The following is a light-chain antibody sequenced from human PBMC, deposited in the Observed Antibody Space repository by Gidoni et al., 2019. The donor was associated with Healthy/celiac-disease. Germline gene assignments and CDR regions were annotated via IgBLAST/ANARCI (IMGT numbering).Light chain of an antibody. Sequence: EIVMTQSPATLSVSPGERATLSCRAGQSVSSNLAWYQQKPGQAPRLLIYGASTRATGIPARFSGSGSGTEFTLTISGLQSEDFAVYYCRQYNNWWLTFGGGTKVEIK. CDR3: RQYNNWWLT. CDR1: QSVSSN. CDR2: GAS. V-gene: IGKV3-15*01. J-gene: IGKJ4*01.